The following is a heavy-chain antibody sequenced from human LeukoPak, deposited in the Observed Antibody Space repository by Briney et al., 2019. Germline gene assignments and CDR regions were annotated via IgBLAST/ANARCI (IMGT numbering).Heavy chain of an antibody. Sequence: ASVKVSCKASGYTFTNNYLHWVRQAPGQGLEWMGMIYPRDGSTSYAQKLQGRVTMTTDTSTSTAYMELRSLRSDDTAVYYSARDWPGTTYGYYYYGMDVWGQGTTVTVSS. CDR2: IYPRDGST. D-gene: IGHD1-7*01. J-gene: IGHJ6*02. CDR1: GYTFTNNY. CDR3: ARDWPGTTYGYYYYGMDV. V-gene: IGHV1-46*01.